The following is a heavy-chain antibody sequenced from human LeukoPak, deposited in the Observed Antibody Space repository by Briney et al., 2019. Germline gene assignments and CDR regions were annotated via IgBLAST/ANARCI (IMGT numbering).Heavy chain of an antibody. CDR2: CDSDGSGT. CDR3: ATSSVWGGAFNI. D-gene: IGHD3-16*01. J-gene: IGHJ3*02. Sequence: GGSLRLSCAASGFTFSIYWMYWVRQAPGKGLMWVSRCDSDGSGTTYVDSVKGRFTVSRDNAKSTLYLQMSSLRAEDTAVYYCATSSVWGGAFNIWGQGTMVAVSS. V-gene: IGHV3-74*01. CDR1: GFTFSIYW.